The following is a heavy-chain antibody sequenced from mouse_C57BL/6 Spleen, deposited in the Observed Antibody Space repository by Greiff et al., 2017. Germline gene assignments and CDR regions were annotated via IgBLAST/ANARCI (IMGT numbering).Heavy chain of an antibody. J-gene: IGHJ3*01. D-gene: IGHD3-2*02. CDR1: GYSFTDYN. CDR3: ARWTAQATWFAY. V-gene: IGHV1-39*01. CDR2: INPNYGTT. Sequence: EVHLVESGPELVKPGASVKISCKASGYSFTDYNMNWVKQSNGKSLEWIGVINPNYGTTSYNQKFKGKATVTVDQSSSTAYMQLNSLTSEDSAVYYCARWTAQATWFAYWGQGTLVTVAA.